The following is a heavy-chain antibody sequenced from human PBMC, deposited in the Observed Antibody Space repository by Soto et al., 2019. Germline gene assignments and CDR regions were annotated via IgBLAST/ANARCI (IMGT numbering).Heavy chain of an antibody. Sequence: ASVKVSCKTSGYTFTSYGISWVRQAPGQGLEWMGWISTYKGNTHYAQKLQSRVTMTTDTFTSTAYMELRSLRSDDTAVYYCARGENWFDPWGQGTLVTVSS. V-gene: IGHV1-18*01. CDR2: ISTYKGNT. CDR3: ARGENWFDP. J-gene: IGHJ5*02. CDR1: GYTFTSYG.